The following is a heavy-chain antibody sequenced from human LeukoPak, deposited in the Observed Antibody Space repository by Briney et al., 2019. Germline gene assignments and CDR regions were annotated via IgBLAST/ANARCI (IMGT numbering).Heavy chain of an antibody. CDR2: IRSKGSGGTT. Sequence: GGSLRLSCTTSGFTFGDYAMSWVRQAPGKGMEWVGFIRSKGSGGTTEYAASVKGRFTISRDDSESIAYLQMNSLTAEDTAVYYCARSRRDDDSLVHFDYWGQGTLVTVSS. D-gene: IGHD4-17*01. CDR3: ARSRRDDDSLVHFDY. V-gene: IGHV3-49*04. CDR1: GFTFGDYA. J-gene: IGHJ4*02.